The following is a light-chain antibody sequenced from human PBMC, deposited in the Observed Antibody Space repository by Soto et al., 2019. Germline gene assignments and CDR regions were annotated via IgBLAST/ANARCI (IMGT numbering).Light chain of an antibody. V-gene: IGLV1-44*01. CDR1: SSNIGSNT. Sequence: QSVLTQPPSASGTPGQRVTISCSGSSSNIGSNTVNWYQQLPGTAPKLLIYNNNQRPSGVPDRFSGSKSGTSASLAISGLQSEDEGDDYCAAWNDSLNGLVFGTGTKLTVL. CDR3: AAWNDSLNGLV. CDR2: NNN. J-gene: IGLJ1*01.